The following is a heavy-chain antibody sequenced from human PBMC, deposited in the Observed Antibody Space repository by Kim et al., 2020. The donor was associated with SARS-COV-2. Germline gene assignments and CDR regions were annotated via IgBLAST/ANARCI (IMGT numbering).Heavy chain of an antibody. CDR3: ARFGFSFGLDL. V-gene: IGHV3-7*01. CDR2: INCDGSER. J-gene: IGHJ6*02. Sequence: GGSLRLSCAASGYTFTRDWMSWVRQAPGKGLEWVANINCDGSERYYADSVTGRFTISRDNAKNSLYLQTNSLRAEDTAIYYCARFGFSFGLDLWGHGSTV. D-gene: IGHD3-10*01. CDR1: GYTFTRDW.